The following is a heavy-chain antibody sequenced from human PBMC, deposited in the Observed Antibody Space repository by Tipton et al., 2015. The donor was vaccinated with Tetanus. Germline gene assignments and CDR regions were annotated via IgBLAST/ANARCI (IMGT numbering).Heavy chain of an antibody. CDR2: ISFRGST. Sequence: LRLSCTVSGGPMISDSFYWAWFRQTPGKGLEWIGSISFRGSTYHNPSLRSRVTLSIDTVNQQFSVKLHSVTAADTAVYYCARGKSDTSGYFFPYFDYWGQGTLVTASS. D-gene: IGHD3-22*01. J-gene: IGHJ4*02. V-gene: IGHV4-39*02. CDR1: GGPMISDSFY. CDR3: ARGKSDTSGYFFPYFDY.